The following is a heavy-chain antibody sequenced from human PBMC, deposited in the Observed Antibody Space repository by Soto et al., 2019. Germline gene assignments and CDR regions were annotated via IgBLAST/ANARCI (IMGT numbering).Heavy chain of an antibody. J-gene: IGHJ6*02. CDR2: INPNSGGT. CDR1: GYTFTGCY. V-gene: IGHV1-2*04. Sequence: ASMKVSCKSSGYTFTGCYMHWVRQAPGQGLEWMGWINPNSGGTNYAQKFQGWVTMTRDTSISTAYMELSRLRSDDTAVYYCARGSAVAGTRYYYGMDVWGQGTTVNVSS. CDR3: ARGSAVAGTRYYYGMDV. D-gene: IGHD6-19*01.